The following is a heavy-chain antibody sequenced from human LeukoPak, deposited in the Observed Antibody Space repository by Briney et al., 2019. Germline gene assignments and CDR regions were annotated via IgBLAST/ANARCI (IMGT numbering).Heavy chain of an antibody. Sequence: SETLSLTCAVYGGSFSGNYWSWIRQPPGKGLEWIGEINHSGSTNYNPSLKSRVTMSIDTSKNQFSLNLISVTAADTAVYYCARDSGTTGEVKFDPWGQGTLVTVSS. CDR2: INHSGST. J-gene: IGHJ5*02. CDR1: GGSFSGNY. V-gene: IGHV4-34*01. D-gene: IGHD3-10*01. CDR3: ARDSGTTGEVKFDP.